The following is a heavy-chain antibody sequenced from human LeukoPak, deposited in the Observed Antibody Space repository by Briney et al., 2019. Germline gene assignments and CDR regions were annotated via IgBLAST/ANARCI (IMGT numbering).Heavy chain of an antibody. J-gene: IGHJ3*02. Sequence: SGPTLVNPTHTLTLTRTSSGFSLSPSGVGVGWIRQPPGKALEWLALIYWNDDKRYSPSLKSSLTITKDTSKKQVVLTMTNMDPVDTATYYCAHSYDSGTYDAFAIWGQGTMVTVSS. CDR3: AHSYDSGTYDAFAI. D-gene: IGHD4/OR15-4a*01. CDR1: GFSLSPSGVG. CDR2: IYWNDDK. V-gene: IGHV2-5*01.